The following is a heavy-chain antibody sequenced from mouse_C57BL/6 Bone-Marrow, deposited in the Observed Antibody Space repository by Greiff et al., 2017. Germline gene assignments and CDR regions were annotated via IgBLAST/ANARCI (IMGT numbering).Heavy chain of an antibody. CDR2: IDPSDSET. J-gene: IGHJ1*03. D-gene: IGHD1-1*01. CDR1: GYTFTSYW. CDR3: ARWFPSMVVAKTAYWDIDD. Sequence: QVQLQQPGAELVRPGSSVKLSCKASGYTFTSYWMHWVKQRPIQGLEWIGNIDPSDSETHYNQKFKDKATLTVDKSSSTAYMQLSSLTSEDSAVYYCARWFPSMVVAKTAYWDIDDWGTGTSVTVSS. V-gene: IGHV1-52*01.